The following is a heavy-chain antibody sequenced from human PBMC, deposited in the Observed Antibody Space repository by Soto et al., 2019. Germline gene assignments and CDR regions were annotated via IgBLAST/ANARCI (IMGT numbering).Heavy chain of an antibody. CDR1: GGTFSSYA. CDR2: IIPIFGTA. V-gene: IGHV1-69*13. D-gene: IGHD1-26*01. Sequence: GASVKVSCKASGGTFSSYAISWVRQAPGQGLEWVGGIIPIFGTANYAQKFQGRVTITADESTSTAYMELSSLRSGDTAVYYCARHSGSYYFDYWGQGTLVTVSS. CDR3: ARHSGSYYFDY. J-gene: IGHJ4*02.